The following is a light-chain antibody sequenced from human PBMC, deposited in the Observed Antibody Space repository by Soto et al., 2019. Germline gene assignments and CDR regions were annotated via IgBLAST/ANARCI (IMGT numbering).Light chain of an antibody. J-gene: IGKJ4*01. CDR2: DAF. CDR3: QQYDDWPLT. Sequence: EKVMTQSPATLSVSPGERATLSCRASENVKNRLAWYQQKPGQAPRLLIYDAFTRATGIPARFSGSASGTEFTLTISSLQSEDFAVYYSQQYDDWPLTLGGGTKVDIK. V-gene: IGKV3-15*01. CDR1: ENVKNR.